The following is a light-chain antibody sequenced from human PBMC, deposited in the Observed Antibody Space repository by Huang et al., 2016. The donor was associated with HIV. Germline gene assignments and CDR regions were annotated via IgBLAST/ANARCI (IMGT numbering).Light chain of an antibody. CDR3: QQRSDWLT. CDR2: DAS. V-gene: IGKV3-11*01. Sequence: EVVLTQSPATLSLSPGERATLSCRASQSVGNYLAWYQQRPGQAPRLRIYDASTRAPGIPARFSGSGSGTDFTLTISSLEPEDFAVYSCQQRSDWLTFGGGTKVEI. J-gene: IGKJ4*01. CDR1: QSVGNY.